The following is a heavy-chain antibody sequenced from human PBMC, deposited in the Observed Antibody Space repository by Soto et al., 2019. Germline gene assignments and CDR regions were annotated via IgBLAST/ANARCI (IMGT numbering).Heavy chain of an antibody. J-gene: IGHJ6*03. CDR3: ARAGYDFWSGYYIPYSPGYYYYYYMDV. Sequence: SETLSLTCTVSGGSISSYYWSWIRQPPGKGLEWIGYIYYSGSTNYNPSLKSRVTISVDTSKNQFSLKLSSVTAADTAVYYCARAGYDFWSGYYIPYSPGYYYYYYMDVWGKGTTVTVPS. V-gene: IGHV4-59*01. D-gene: IGHD3-3*01. CDR2: IYYSGST. CDR1: GGSISSYY.